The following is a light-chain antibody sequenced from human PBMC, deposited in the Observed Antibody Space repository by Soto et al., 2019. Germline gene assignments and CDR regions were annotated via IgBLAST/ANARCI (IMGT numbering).Light chain of an antibody. CDR3: MQALQTPQVT. Sequence: IVMTQSPLSLPVTPGEPASISCRSSQSLLHSDGYNYLDWYLQKPGQSPQLLIYLGSSRASGVPDRVSGSGSGTDFTLKISRVEAEDVGIYYCMQALQTPQVTFGPGTKVDIK. J-gene: IGKJ3*01. CDR2: LGS. CDR1: QSLLHSDGYNY. V-gene: IGKV2-28*01.